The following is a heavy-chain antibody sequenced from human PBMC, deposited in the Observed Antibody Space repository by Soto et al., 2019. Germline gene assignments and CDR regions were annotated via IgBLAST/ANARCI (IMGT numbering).Heavy chain of an antibody. CDR2: INHSGST. D-gene: IGHD2-15*01. Sequence: SETLSLTCAVYGGSVSGYYWSWIRQPPGKGLEWIGEINHSGSTNYNPSLKSRVTISVDTSKNQFSLRLSSVTAADTAVYYCARAATEYYYYGMDVWGQGTTVTVSS. CDR3: ARAATEYYYYGMDV. CDR1: GGSVSGYY. V-gene: IGHV4-34*01. J-gene: IGHJ6*02.